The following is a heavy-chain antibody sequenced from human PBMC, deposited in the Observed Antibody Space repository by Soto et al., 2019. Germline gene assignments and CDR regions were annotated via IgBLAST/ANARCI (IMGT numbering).Heavy chain of an antibody. J-gene: IGHJ3*02. Sequence: GGSLRLSCVTSGFTFSDYVMSWVRQVPGKGLEWVSPISGSGSGTYYAESVKGRFTISRDNSKNTVYLQMNSLRAEDTAVYYCANERGQWLTRDAFDIWGQGTMVTVSS. CDR2: ISGSGSGT. CDR1: GFTFSDYV. V-gene: IGHV3-23*01. D-gene: IGHD6-19*01. CDR3: ANERGQWLTRDAFDI.